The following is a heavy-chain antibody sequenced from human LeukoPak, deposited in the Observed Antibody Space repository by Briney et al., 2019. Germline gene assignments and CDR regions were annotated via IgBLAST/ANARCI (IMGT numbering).Heavy chain of an antibody. CDR2: ISAYNGNT. CDR1: GYTFTSYG. V-gene: IGHV1-18*04. D-gene: IGHD3-9*01. J-gene: IGHJ3*02. CDR3: AREGLRYFDWPDDAFDI. Sequence: ASVKVSCKASGYTFTSYGISWVRQAPGQGLEWMGWISAYNGNTNYAQKLQGRVTMTTDTSTSTAYMELRSLRPDDTAVYYCAREGLRYFDWPDDAFDIWGQGTMVTVSS.